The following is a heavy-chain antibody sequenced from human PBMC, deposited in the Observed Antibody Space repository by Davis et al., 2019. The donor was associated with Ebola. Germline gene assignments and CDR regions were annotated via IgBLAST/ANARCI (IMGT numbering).Heavy chain of an antibody. J-gene: IGHJ6*02. V-gene: IGHV3-11*05. Sequence: GESLKISCAASGFTFSDHYMSWIRQAPGKGLEWVSKISSKSTRTEYADSVRGRFTISRDNSKNLLLLEMSSLKTEDTAVYYCTRDQGTYYGMDVWGQGTTVAVS. D-gene: IGHD1-1*01. CDR1: GFTFSDHY. CDR3: TRDQGTYYGMDV. CDR2: ISSKSTRT.